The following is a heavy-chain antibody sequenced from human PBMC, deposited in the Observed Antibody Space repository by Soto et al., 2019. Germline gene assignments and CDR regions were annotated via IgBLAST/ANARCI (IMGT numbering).Heavy chain of an antibody. V-gene: IGHV3-48*03. J-gene: IGHJ6*02. CDR2: ISSSGSTI. CDR3: ARDWGVITGKTYYYYGMDV. CDR1: GFTFSSYE. D-gene: IGHD1-20*01. Sequence: EVQLVESGGGLVQPGGSLRLSCAASGFTFSSYEMNWVRQAPGKGLEWVSYISSSGSTIYYADSVKGRFTISRDNAKNSLYLQMNSLRAEDTAVYYCARDWGVITGKTYYYYGMDVWGQGTTVTVSS.